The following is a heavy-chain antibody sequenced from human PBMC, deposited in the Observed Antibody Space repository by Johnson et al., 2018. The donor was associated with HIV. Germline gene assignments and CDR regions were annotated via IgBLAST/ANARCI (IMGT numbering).Heavy chain of an antibody. Sequence: VQLVESGGGLVKPGGSLRLSCAASGFTFSNAWMSWVRQAPGKGLEWVSGISWNSGSIGYADSVKGRFIISRDNAKNSLYLQMNSLRAEDTAVYYCARTRLELSSGYPDAFDIWGQGTMVTVSS. CDR2: ISWNSGSI. CDR1: GFTFSNAW. V-gene: IGHV3-48*04. CDR3: ARTRLELSSGYPDAFDI. D-gene: IGHD3-22*01. J-gene: IGHJ3*02.